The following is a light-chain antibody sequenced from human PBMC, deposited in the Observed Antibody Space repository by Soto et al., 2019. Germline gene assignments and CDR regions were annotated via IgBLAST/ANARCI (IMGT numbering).Light chain of an antibody. CDR1: QGISSY. CDR2: AAS. J-gene: IGKJ2*01. CDR3: T. V-gene: IGKV1D-8*01. Sequence: VIWMTQSPSLLSPSTGDRVTISCRMSQGISSYLAWYQLNPGKAPELLIYAASTLQSGVPSRFSGSGSGTDFTLTISCLQSEDFIVSLRTFGQGTKLEIK.